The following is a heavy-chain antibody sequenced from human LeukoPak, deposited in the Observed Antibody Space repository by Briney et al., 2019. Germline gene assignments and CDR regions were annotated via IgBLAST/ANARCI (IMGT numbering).Heavy chain of an antibody. V-gene: IGHV3-73*01. J-gene: IGHJ3*02. CDR2: IRSKANSYAT. CDR1: GFTFSGSA. CDR3: IRVWHSHAPRAFDI. D-gene: IGHD5-18*01. Sequence: GGSLRLSCAASGFTFSGSAMHWVRLASGKGLEWVGRIRSKANSYATAYAASVKGRFTISRDDSKNTAYLQMNSLKTEDTAVYYCIRVWHSHAPRAFDIWGQGTMVTVSS.